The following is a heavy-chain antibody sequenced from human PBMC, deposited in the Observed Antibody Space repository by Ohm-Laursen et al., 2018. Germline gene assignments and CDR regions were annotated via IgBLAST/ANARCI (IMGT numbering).Heavy chain of an antibody. CDR1: GFTFSSYE. J-gene: IGHJ6*02. V-gene: IGHV3-48*03. CDR2: ISSSGSTI. Sequence: SLRLSCAASGFTFSSYEMNWVRQAPGKGLEWVSYISSSGSTIYYADSVKGRFTISRDSAKNSLYLQMDSLRAEDTALYYCAKGGVDISLYFAMDVWGQGTTVTVSS. D-gene: IGHD3-3*01. CDR3: AKGGVDISLYFAMDV.